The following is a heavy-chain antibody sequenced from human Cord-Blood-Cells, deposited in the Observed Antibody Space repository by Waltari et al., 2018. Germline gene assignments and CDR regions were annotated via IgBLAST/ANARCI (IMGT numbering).Heavy chain of an antibody. V-gene: IGHV6-1*01. J-gene: IGHJ5*02. Sequence: QVQLQQSGPGLVTPSQTLSPTCAISGDSVPCHPAAWTWFRPSTSSGLEWLERTYNRSKGYNDYGVSGKSRITINPDTSINQFSLQLNSVTPEDTAVYYCARRSGDYNWFDPWGQGTLVTVSS. CDR1: GDSVPCHPAA. D-gene: IGHD4-17*01. CDR3: ARRSGDYNWFDP. CDR2: TYNRSKGYN.